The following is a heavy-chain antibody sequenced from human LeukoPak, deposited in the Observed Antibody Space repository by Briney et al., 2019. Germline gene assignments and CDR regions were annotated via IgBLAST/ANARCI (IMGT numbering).Heavy chain of an antibody. D-gene: IGHD4-11*01. Sequence: SVKVSCKASGGTFSSYAISWVRQAPGQGLEWMGRIIPIFGTANYAQKFQGRVTITADKSTSTAYMELSSLRSEDTAVYYCASGDYSNWFDPGGQGTLVTVSS. CDR2: IIPIFGTA. V-gene: IGHV1-69*06. CDR3: ASGDYSNWFDP. CDR1: GGTFSSYA. J-gene: IGHJ5*02.